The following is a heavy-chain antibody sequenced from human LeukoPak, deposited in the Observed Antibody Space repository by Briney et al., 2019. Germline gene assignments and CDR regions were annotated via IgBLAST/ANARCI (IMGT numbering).Heavy chain of an antibody. Sequence: PGRSLRLSCAASGFTFSNYGMHWVRQAPGKGLEWVAVISYDGSNKYYADSVKGRFTISRDNSKNTLYLQMNSLRAEDTAVYYCAKDMGGGSRTYYDFWSFYYYGMDVWGQGITVTVSS. J-gene: IGHJ6*02. CDR1: GFTFSNYG. CDR2: ISYDGSNK. D-gene: IGHD3-3*01. CDR3: AKDMGGGSRTYYDFWSFYYYGMDV. V-gene: IGHV3-30*18.